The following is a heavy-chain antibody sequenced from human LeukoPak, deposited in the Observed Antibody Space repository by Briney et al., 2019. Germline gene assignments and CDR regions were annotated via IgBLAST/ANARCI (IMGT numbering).Heavy chain of an antibody. CDR3: AKTGGYSSSWYADAFDI. D-gene: IGHD6-13*01. V-gene: IGHV3-30*18. CDR1: GFTFSSYG. Sequence: GGSLRLSCAASGFTFSSYGMSWVRQAPDKGLEWVAVISYDGSNKYYADSVKGRFTISRDNSKNTLYLQMNSLRAEDTAVYYCAKTGGYSSSWYADAFDIWGQGTMVTVSS. J-gene: IGHJ3*02. CDR2: ISYDGSNK.